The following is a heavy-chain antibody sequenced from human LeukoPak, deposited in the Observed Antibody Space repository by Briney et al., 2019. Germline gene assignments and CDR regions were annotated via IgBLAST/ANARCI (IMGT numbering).Heavy chain of an antibody. D-gene: IGHD3-22*01. CDR2: ISGSGGST. J-gene: IGHJ4*02. CDR3: AEGGYYYDSSGYYQTDY. Sequence: GGSLRLSCAASGFTFSSYAMSWVRQAPGKGLEWVSAISGSGGSTYYADSVKGRFTISRDNSKNTLYLQMNSLRAEDTAVYYCAEGGYYYDSSGYYQTDYWGQGTLVTVSS. CDR1: GFTFSSYA. V-gene: IGHV3-23*01.